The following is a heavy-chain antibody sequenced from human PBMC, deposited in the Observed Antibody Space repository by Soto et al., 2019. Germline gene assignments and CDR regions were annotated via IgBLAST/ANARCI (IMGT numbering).Heavy chain of an antibody. CDR1: GDSISRDGSS. CDR3: AREMSYFLDF. Sequence: QVQLQESGSGLVKPSQTLVLTCTVSGDSISRDGSSWSWLRQPPGKGLEWIGYIYHSGATYYNPSLKRRFTPSVDKSKKQFSLSLASVTAADTVVYYCAREMSYFLDFWGHGTLVTVSS. J-gene: IGHJ4*01. CDR2: IYHSGAT. V-gene: IGHV4-30-2*01.